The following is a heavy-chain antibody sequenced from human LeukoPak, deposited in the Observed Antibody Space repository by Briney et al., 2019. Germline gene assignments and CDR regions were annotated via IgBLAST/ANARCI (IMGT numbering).Heavy chain of an antibody. J-gene: IGHJ4*02. CDR1: GVSVSGSDSY. V-gene: IGHV4-39*01. Sequence: SETLSLTCTVSGVSVSGSDSYWVWVRQPPGKGLEWVGSIYYGGTTYSNPSLKSRVTISADTSKNQFSLKLTSVTAADTAIYYCARRGLVVVPFWGQGTLVTVSS. D-gene: IGHD2-21*01. CDR3: ARRGLVVVPF. CDR2: IYYGGTT.